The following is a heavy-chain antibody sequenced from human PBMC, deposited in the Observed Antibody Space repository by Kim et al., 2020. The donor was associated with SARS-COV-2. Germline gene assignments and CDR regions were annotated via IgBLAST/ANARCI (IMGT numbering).Heavy chain of an antibody. CDR3: ARQTSDYSLDY. Sequence: GGSLRLSCVASRFIFSSYGMHWVHQAPGKGLEWVAVIWYDGSQMLYADSVKGRFTVSRDNSKNTVYIQMNSLRAEDTAIYYCARQTSDYSLDYWGQGTLVTVSS. CDR1: RFIFSSYG. CDR2: IWYDGSQM. J-gene: IGHJ4*02. D-gene: IGHD2-15*01. V-gene: IGHV3-33*01.